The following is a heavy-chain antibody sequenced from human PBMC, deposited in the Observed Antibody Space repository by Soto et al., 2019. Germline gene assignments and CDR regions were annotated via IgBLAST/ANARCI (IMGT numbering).Heavy chain of an antibody. J-gene: IGHJ6*03. V-gene: IGHV1-18*01. CDR1: GYSFTNYG. Sequence: QDRLVQSGAEVKKPGASVRVSCKASGYSFTNYGITWVRQAPGQGFEWMGWTSAYNCNTNDVQEVQGRVPFTTDASTRTACPEVRRLESHAPRVYYCASDRGVGPPVAINTNYYEHLGVWGKVATGTLS. CDR3: ASDRGVGPPVAINTNYYEHLGV. D-gene: IGHD3-3*01. CDR2: TSAYNCNT.